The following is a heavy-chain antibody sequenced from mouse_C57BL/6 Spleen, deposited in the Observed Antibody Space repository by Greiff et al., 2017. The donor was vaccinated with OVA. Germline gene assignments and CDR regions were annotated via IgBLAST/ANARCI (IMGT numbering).Heavy chain of an antibody. CDR3: ARGDYGGRYFDD. D-gene: IGHD1-1*01. V-gene: IGHV1-61*01. Sequence: QVQLQQPGAELVRPGSSVKLSCKASGYTFTSYWMDWVKQRPGQGLEWIGNIYPSDSETHYNQKFKDKATLTVDKSSSTAYLQLSSLTSEDSTVYYCARGDYGGRYFDDWGTGTTVTVSS. CDR2: IYPSDSET. J-gene: IGHJ1*03. CDR1: GYTFTSYW.